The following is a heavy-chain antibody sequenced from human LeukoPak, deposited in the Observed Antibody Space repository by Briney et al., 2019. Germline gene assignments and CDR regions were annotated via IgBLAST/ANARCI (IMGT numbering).Heavy chain of an antibody. D-gene: IGHD2-2*02. CDR2: IRYDGSNK. J-gene: IGHJ4*02. CDR1: GFSFSSYG. V-gene: IGHV3-30*02. Sequence: GGSLRLSCAASGFSFSSYGMHWVRQAPGQGLEWVAFIRYDGSNKYYADSVKGRFTISRDNSKNTLYLQMTSLRVEDTAVYYCAKGYCGSTSCYTGFDYWGQGTLVTVSS. CDR3: AKGYCGSTSCYTGFDY.